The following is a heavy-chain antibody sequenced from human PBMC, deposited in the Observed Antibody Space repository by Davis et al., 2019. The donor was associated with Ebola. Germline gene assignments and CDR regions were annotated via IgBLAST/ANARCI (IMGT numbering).Heavy chain of an antibody. D-gene: IGHD6-13*01. CDR2: IYYSGST. CDR1: GGSISSYY. J-gene: IGHJ5*02. Sequence: MPSETLSLTCPVSGGSISSYYWSWIRQPPGKGLEWIGYIYYSGSTNYNPSLKSRVTISVDTSKNQFSLKLSSVTAADTAVYYCARALPRAAAQVGWFDPWGQGTLVTVSS. CDR3: ARALPRAAAQVGWFDP. V-gene: IGHV4-59*01.